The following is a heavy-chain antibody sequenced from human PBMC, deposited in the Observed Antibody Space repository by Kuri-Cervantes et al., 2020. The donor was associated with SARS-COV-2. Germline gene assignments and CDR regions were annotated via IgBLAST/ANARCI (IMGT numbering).Heavy chain of an antibody. J-gene: IGHJ4*02. Sequence: SVKVSCKASGGIFSSYAMTWVRQAPGQGLEWMGGIIPIFGTANYAQKFQGRVTITADKSTSTAYMELSSLRSDDTAVYYCARRGLAVAGAEFDYWGQGTLVTVSS. D-gene: IGHD6-19*01. V-gene: IGHV1-69*06. CDR1: GGIFSSYA. CDR3: ARRGLAVAGAEFDY. CDR2: IIPIFGTA.